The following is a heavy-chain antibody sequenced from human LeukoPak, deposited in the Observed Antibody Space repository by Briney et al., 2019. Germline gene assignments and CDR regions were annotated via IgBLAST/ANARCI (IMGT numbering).Heavy chain of an antibody. V-gene: IGHV3-53*01. CDR3: AKDHYGSGPRSSLGAFDI. CDR2: IYRGGDT. Sequence: GGSLRLSYAASGLTVGSKYMGGVRQAPGKRVEWVAVIYRGGDTYYPHSVQGRFTISRDNSKNTLYLQMNSLRAEDTAVYYCAKDHYGSGPRSSLGAFDIWGQGTMVTVSS. CDR1: GLTVGSKY. J-gene: IGHJ3*02. D-gene: IGHD3-3*01.